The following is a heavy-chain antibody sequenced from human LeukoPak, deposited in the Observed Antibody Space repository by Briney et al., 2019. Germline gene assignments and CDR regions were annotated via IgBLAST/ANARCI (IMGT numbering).Heavy chain of an antibody. CDR3: ARGAYYYED. CDR1: GFTFSNYW. J-gene: IGHJ4*02. V-gene: IGHV3-48*01. D-gene: IGHD3-22*01. Sequence: GGSLGLSCVASGFTFSNYWMNWVRQAPGKGLEWVPYISSSSSTIYYADSVKGRFTISRDNAKNSLYLQMNSLRAEDTAVYYCARGAYYYEDWGQGTLVTVSS. CDR2: ISSSSSTI.